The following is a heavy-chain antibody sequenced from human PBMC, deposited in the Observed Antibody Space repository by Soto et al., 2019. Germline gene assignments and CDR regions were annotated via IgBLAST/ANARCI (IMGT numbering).Heavy chain of an antibody. D-gene: IGHD6-13*01. CDR2: IYSGGST. CDR1: GFTVSSNY. CDR3: ARDSGRYSSSWYGSYYDYYYGMDV. Sequence: EVQLVESGGGLIQPGGSLRLSCAASGFTVSSNYMSWVRQAPGKGLEWVSVIYSGGSTYYADSVKGRFTIARDNSKNTLYLQMNSLRAEDTAVYYCARDSGRYSSSWYGSYYDYYYGMDVWAKGPRSPSP. V-gene: IGHV3-53*01. J-gene: IGHJ6*02.